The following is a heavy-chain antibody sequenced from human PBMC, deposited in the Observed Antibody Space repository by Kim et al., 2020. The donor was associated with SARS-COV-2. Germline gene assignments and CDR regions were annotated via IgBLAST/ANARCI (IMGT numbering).Heavy chain of an antibody. CDR2: IGSTGNK. J-gene: IGHJ4*02. CDR3: SRVGESSGYPRYYSDY. D-gene: IGHD3-22*01. V-gene: IGHV3-23*01. Sequence: GGSLRLSCAGSGFSFSRYAMSWVRQTPGKGLEWVSAIGSTGNKYYAESVKGRFTTSRDSYMNTLYLQLNSPRAEDKAIYYCSRVGESSGYPRYYSDYWGQGTLVTVSS. CDR1: GFSFSRYA.